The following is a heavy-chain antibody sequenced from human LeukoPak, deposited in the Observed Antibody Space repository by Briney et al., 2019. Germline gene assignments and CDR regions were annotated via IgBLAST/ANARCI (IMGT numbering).Heavy chain of an antibody. D-gene: IGHD1-1*01. V-gene: IGHV4-38-2*02. CDR3: ARRDNWNVWYY. Sequence: KPSETLSLTCTVSGYSISSGYYWGWIRQPPGKGLEWIGSIYYSGSTYYNPSLKSRVTISVDTSKNQFSLKLSSVTAADTAVYYCARRDNWNVWYYWGQGTLVTVSS. CDR1: GYSISSGYY. CDR2: IYYSGST. J-gene: IGHJ4*02.